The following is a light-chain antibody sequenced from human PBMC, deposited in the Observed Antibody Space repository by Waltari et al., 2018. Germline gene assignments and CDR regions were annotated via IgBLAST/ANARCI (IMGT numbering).Light chain of an antibody. Sequence: DIQMTQSPSSLPASVGVRVTITCRASQSISSHLNWYQQKPGKAPKLLIYAASSLQSGVPSRFSGSGSGTDFTLTISSLQPVDFATYYCQQSYSTRLTFGGGTKVEIK. CDR2: AAS. J-gene: IGKJ4*01. CDR1: QSISSH. V-gene: IGKV1-39*01. CDR3: QQSYSTRLT.